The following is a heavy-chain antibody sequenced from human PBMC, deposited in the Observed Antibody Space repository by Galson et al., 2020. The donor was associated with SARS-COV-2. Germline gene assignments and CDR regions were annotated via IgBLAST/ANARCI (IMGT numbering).Heavy chain of an antibody. Sequence: TLSLTCTVSGGSISSSSYYWGWIRQPPGKGLEWIGSIYYSGSTYYNPSLKSRVTISVDTSKTQFSLKLSSVTAADTAVYYCAINTGTYYYDSSGYYPFDYWGQGTLVTVSS. CDR2: IYYSGST. J-gene: IGHJ4*02. CDR3: AINTGTYYYDSSGYYPFDY. D-gene: IGHD3-22*01. V-gene: IGHV4-39*01. CDR1: GGSISSSSYY.